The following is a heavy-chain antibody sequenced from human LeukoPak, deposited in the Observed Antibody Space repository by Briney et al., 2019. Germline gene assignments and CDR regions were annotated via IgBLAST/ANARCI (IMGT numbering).Heavy chain of an antibody. V-gene: IGHV1-18*01. CDR3: ARHYNSPVITWLDP. CDR2: ISPDNGNA. J-gene: IGHJ5*02. CDR1: GFIFTTYG. Sequence: ASVKVSCKASGFIFTTYGISWVRQAPGQGPEWMGWISPDNGNAHSAPKFQGRVTLTTNTSTTTAYMELSSLRSDDTAVYYCARHYNSPVITWLDPWGQGTLVTVAS. D-gene: IGHD3-22*01.